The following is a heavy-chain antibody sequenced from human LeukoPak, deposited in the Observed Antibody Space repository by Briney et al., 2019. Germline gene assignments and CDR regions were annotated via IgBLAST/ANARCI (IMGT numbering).Heavy chain of an antibody. J-gene: IGHJ4*02. V-gene: IGHV4-39*01. Sequence: SETLSLTCTVSGGSISSSSYYWGWIRQPPGKGLEWIGTISYSGSTYYNPSLKSRVTISVDTSKNQFSLKLSSVTAADTAVYYCAKNTGDYYDSIGYYYPKPEFDYWGQGTLVTVSS. D-gene: IGHD3-22*01. CDR3: AKNTGDYYDSIGYYYPKPEFDY. CDR2: ISYSGST. CDR1: GGSISSSSYY.